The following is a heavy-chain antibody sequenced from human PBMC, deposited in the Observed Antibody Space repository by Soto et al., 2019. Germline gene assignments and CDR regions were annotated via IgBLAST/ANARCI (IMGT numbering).Heavy chain of an antibody. Sequence: QITVKESGLTLVKPTETLTLTCTFSGFSLSTNGMGVGWIRQPPGKALEWLALIYWDADKRYSPALRSRLTIIKDTSKNQVDLTMTNMEPVDTATYYCARLTRGVYDLDRLWEKFDYWGQGTLVTVSS. V-gene: IGHV2-5*02. J-gene: IGHJ4*02. CDR1: GFSLSTNGMG. D-gene: IGHD5-12*01. CDR3: ARLTRGVYDLDRLWEKFDY. CDR2: IYWDADK.